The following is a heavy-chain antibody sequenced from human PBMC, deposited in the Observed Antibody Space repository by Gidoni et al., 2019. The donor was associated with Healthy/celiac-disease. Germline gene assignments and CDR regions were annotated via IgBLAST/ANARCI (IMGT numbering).Heavy chain of an antibody. CDR1: GFTFSSYS. CDR3: SRDERYSRSSAAFDI. J-gene: IGHJ3*02. CDR2: ISSSSSFI. Sequence: VQLVESGGGLVKPGESLRLSCAASGFTFSSYSMNWVRQAPGKGLEWVSSISSSSSFIYYADSVKGRFTIYRDNAKNSLYLQMISLRAEDTAVYYCSRDERYSRSSAAFDIWGQGTMVTVSS. D-gene: IGHD6-6*01. V-gene: IGHV3-21*01.